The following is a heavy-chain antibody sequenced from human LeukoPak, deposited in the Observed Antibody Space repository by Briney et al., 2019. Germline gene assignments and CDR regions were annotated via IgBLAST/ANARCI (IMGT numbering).Heavy chain of an antibody. J-gene: IGHJ4*02. V-gene: IGHV3-23*01. CDR3: AKVWDSSGYFEDY. CDR2: IGGSGGST. CDR1: GFTFRTYP. D-gene: IGHD3-22*01. Sequence: GGSLDFSCAAPGFTFRTYPLGGFRRAPGKGLGWVQAIGGSGGSTYYADSVKGRFTVSRDNSKDTLYLQMNSLRAEDTAVYYCAKVWDSSGYFEDYWGQGTLVTVSS.